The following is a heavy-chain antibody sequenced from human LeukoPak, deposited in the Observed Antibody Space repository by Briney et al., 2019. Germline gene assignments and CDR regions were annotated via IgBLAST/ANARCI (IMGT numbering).Heavy chain of an antibody. CDR1: GGSISSSSYY. CDR3: AFSGELYYFDY. Sequence: SETLSLTCTVSGGSISSSSYYWGWIRQPPGKGLEWIGSIYYSGSTYYNPSLKSRVTISVDTSKNQFSLKLSSVTAADTAVYYCAFSGELYYFDYWGQGTLVTVSS. V-gene: IGHV4-39*07. D-gene: IGHD1-26*01. J-gene: IGHJ4*02. CDR2: IYYSGST.